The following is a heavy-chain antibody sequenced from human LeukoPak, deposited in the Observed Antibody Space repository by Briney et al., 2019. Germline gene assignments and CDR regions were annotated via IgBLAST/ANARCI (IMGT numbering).Heavy chain of an antibody. J-gene: IGHJ5*02. Sequence: ASVKVSCKASGYTFTGYYMHWVRQAPGQGLEWMGWINPNSGGTNYAQKFQGRVTMTRDTSISTAYMELSRLRSDDTAVYYCARVPRRVLVPAAILFDPWGQGTLVTVSS. CDR2: INPNSGGT. CDR3: ARVPRRVLVPAAILFDP. V-gene: IGHV1-2*02. D-gene: IGHD2-2*02. CDR1: GYTFTGYY.